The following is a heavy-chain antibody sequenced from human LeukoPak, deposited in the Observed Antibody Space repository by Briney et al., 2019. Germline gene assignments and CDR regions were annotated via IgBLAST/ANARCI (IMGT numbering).Heavy chain of an antibody. J-gene: IGHJ5*02. V-gene: IGHV4-39*07. CDR3: ARRRMVRGVLHYNWFDP. CDR2: INHSGRT. CDR1: GGSISNSSYY. Sequence: SETLSLTCTVSGGSISNSSYYWNWIRQPPGKGLEWIGEINHSGRTNYNPSLKSRVTILVDTSKNQFSLKLSSVTAADTAVYYCARRRMVRGVLHYNWFDPWGQGTLVTVSS. D-gene: IGHD3-10*01.